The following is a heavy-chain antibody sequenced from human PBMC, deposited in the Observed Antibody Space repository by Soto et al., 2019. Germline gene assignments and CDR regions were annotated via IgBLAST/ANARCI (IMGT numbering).Heavy chain of an antibody. Sequence: EVQLLESGGDLVQPGGSLRLSCAASGFTFSSYSMSWVRQAPGGGLEWVSAISGSGAHTYYADSVKGRFTVARDSSKNTLYLQMSSLRAEDTAIYYCAKGGSYTNSGTYYIDYWGQGTLVTVSS. D-gene: IGHD3-16*02. CDR2: ISGSGAHT. CDR1: GFTFSSYS. V-gene: IGHV3-23*01. J-gene: IGHJ4*02. CDR3: AKGGSYTNSGTYYIDY.